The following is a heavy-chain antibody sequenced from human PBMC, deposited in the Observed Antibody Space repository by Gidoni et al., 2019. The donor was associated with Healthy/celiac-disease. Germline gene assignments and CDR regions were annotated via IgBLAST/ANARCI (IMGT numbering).Heavy chain of an antibody. CDR2: IIPIFGTA. CDR1: GGTVSSYA. J-gene: IGHJ3*02. D-gene: IGHD2-8*01. Sequence: QVQLVQSGAEVKKPGSSVKVSCKASGGTVSSYAISWVRQAPGQGLEWMGGIIPIFGTANYAQKFQGRVTITADKSTSTAYMELSSRRSEDTAVYYCARGHMLIIHDAFDIWGQGTMVTVSS. CDR3: ARGHMLIIHDAFDI. V-gene: IGHV1-69*06.